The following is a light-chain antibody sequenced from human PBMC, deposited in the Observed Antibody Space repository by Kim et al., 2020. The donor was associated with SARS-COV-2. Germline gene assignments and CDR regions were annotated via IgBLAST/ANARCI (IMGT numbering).Light chain of an antibody. Sequence: PGQRVTISCSGGSSNIGSNYVYWYQQFPGTAPKLLIYRNLQRPSGVPDRFSGSKSDTSASLAISGLRSDDEADYYCATWDNSLGVVFGGGTQLTVL. CDR3: ATWDNSLGVV. V-gene: IGLV1-47*01. J-gene: IGLJ7*01. CDR1: SSNIGSNY. CDR2: RNL.